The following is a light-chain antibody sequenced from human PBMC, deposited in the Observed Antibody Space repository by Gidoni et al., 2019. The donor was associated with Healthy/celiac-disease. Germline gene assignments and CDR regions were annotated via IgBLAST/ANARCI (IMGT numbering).Light chain of an antibody. CDR1: QNIATY. J-gene: IGKJ2*01. Sequence: DVQMTQCPSSLSSSVGDRVTITFRSSQNIATYLNWYQQKPGEAPKLLIHGASSLRSGVPSSFSGSGSVTDFTLTIHRLQPKDSATYYCQQTCSIPYTFGRXTKLEIK. CDR3: QQTCSIPYT. CDR2: GAS. V-gene: IGKV1-39*01.